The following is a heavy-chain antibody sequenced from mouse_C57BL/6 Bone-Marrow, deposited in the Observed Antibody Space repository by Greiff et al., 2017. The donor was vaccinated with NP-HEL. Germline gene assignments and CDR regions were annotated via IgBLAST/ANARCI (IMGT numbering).Heavy chain of an antibody. V-gene: IGHV4-1*01. CDR3: ASGSYGYYAMDY. CDR1: GIDFSRYW. Sequence: EVMLVESGGGLVQPGGSLKLSCAASGIDFSRYWMSWVRRAPGKGLEWIGEINPDSSTINYAPSLKDKFIISRDNAKNTLYLQMSKVRSEDTALYYCASGSYGYYAMDYWGQGTSVTVSS. D-gene: IGHD1-1*02. J-gene: IGHJ4*01. CDR2: INPDSSTI.